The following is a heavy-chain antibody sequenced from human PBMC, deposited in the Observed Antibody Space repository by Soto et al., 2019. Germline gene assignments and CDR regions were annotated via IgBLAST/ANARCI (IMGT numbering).Heavy chain of an antibody. Sequence: VGSLRLSCAASGFTFTTYSLTWVRQAPGKGLEWVASIGSSSNYIYYADSVKGRFTISRDNAKNSLFLQMNSLRAEDTAVYYCATLTYCSSASCPNYYYVMDVWGQGTTVTVSS. J-gene: IGHJ6*02. D-gene: IGHD2-2*01. V-gene: IGHV3-21*06. CDR1: GFTFTTYS. CDR2: IGSSSNYI. CDR3: ATLTYCSSASCPNYYYVMDV.